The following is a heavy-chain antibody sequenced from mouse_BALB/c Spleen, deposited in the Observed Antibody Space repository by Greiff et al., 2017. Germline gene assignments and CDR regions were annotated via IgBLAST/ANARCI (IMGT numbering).Heavy chain of an antibody. J-gene: IGHJ2*01. V-gene: IGHV6-6*02. CDR2: IRLKSNNYAT. CDR3: TRGLYYFDY. CDR1: GFTFSNYW. Sequence: DVMLVESGGGLVQPGGSMKLSYVASGFTFSNYWMNWVRQSPEKGLEWVAEIRLKSNNYATHYAESVKGRFTISRDDSKSSVYLQMNNLRAEDTGIYYCTRGLYYFDYWGQGTTLTVSS.